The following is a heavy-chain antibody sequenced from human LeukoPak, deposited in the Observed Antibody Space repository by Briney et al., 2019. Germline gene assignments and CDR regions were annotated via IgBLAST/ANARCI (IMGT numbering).Heavy chain of an antibody. V-gene: IGHV3-23*01. D-gene: IGHD3-22*01. CDR2: ISNNGDNT. J-gene: IGHJ4*02. Sequence: GGSLRLSCTASGFTFASYAMSWVRQAPGKGLEWVSTISNNGDNTYYADSVKGRFAISRDNSKNTLYLHMNSLRAEDTAVYYCARCYDSSALMLTHWGQGTLVTVSS. CDR3: ARCYDSSALMLTH. CDR1: GFTFASYA.